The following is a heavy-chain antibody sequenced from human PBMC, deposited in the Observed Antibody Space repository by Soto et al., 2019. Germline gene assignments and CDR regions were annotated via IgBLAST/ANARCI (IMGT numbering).Heavy chain of an antibody. D-gene: IGHD3-10*01. CDR2: FDPEDGET. V-gene: IGHV1-24*01. Sequence: ASVKVSFKVSGYTLTELSMHWVRQAPGKGLEWMGGFDPEDGETIYAQKFQGRVTMTEDTSTDTAYMELSSLRSEDTAVYYCVSHRITMVRGVITKPLFDYWGQGTLVTVSS. CDR3: VSHRITMVRGVITKPLFDY. J-gene: IGHJ4*02. CDR1: GYTLTELS.